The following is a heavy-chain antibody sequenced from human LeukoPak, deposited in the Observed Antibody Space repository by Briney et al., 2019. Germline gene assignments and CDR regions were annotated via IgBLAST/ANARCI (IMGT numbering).Heavy chain of an antibody. D-gene: IGHD3-3*01. CDR3: AREALGWRGSYWYFDL. Sequence: PGGSLRLSCAASGSTFSSYAMSWVRQAPGKGLQWVSTISGRDSSTYYADSVKGRFTISRHNSKDTLYLQMNSLRAEDTAVYYCAREALGWRGSYWYFDLWGRGALVTVSS. V-gene: IGHV3-23*01. CDR1: GSTFSSYA. CDR2: ISGRDSST. J-gene: IGHJ2*01.